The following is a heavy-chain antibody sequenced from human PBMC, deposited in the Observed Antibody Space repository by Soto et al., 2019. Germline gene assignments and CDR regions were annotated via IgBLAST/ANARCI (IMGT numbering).Heavy chain of an antibody. V-gene: IGHV3-23*01. D-gene: IGHD3-16*02. CDR3: EKGGVIATLGGVIVPHYFYS. CDR2: LGGADGGT. J-gene: IGHJ4*02. CDR1: GVKGRGKG. Sequence: PVGSLIFGDQMSGVKGRGKGVGGVRQAPRKGLEWLSTLGGADGGTYYAASVKVRFNISRDNSKDTLYLQMNNLRAEETALYYCEKGGVIATLGGVIVPHYFYSWAQGTPVTVSS.